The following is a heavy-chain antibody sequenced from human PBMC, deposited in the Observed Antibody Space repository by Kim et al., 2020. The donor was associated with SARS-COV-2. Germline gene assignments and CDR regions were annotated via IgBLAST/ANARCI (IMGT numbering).Heavy chain of an antibody. D-gene: IGHD3-22*01. J-gene: IGHJ6*02. Sequence: GGSLRLSCVASGFTFDTYAMSWVRQAPGKGLEWVSVISGNGVNKFYADSVRGRLTVSRDNSKNTLYLQMNSLRDEDTALYYCAKVVVMVGDNYYYYYGMDVWGQGTAVTVSS. CDR2: ISGNGVNK. CDR1: GFTFDTYA. V-gene: IGHV3-23*01. CDR3: AKVVVMVGDNYYYYYGMDV.